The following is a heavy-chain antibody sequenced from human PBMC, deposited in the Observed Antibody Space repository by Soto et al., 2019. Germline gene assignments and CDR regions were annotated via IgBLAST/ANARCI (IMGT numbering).Heavy chain of an antibody. CDR3: ARDPAIYGGKLDDGLDV. D-gene: IGHD4-17*01. J-gene: IGHJ6*02. CDR2: IGTSGKTI. CDR1: GFTFSSYE. V-gene: IGHV3-48*03. Sequence: EVQRVESGGGLVQAGGSLRLFWAVSGFTFSSYEMNWVRQAPGKGLEWVSYIGTSGKTIYYADCVRGRFTISRDNAKNSLYLQMNSLRAEDTAVYFCARDPAIYGGKLDDGLDVWGRGTTVPVSS.